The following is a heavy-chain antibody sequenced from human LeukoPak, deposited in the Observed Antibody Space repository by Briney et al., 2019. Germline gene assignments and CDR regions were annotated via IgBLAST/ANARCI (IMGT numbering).Heavy chain of an antibody. V-gene: IGHV1-8*02. CDR1: GYSFSSYD. Sequence: ASVKVSCKASGYSFSSYDINWVRQATGQGLEWIGWMNPNSGDADYTQKFKGRVTFTRDTSTRTAYMELSSLGSEDTAVYYCARSNFSGNVHFDYWGQGTLVTVSS. J-gene: IGHJ4*02. CDR2: MNPNSGDA. CDR3: ARSNFSGNVHFDY. D-gene: IGHD4-23*01.